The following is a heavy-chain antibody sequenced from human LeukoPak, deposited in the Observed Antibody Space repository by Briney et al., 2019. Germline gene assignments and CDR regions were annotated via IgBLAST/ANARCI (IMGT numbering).Heavy chain of an antibody. CDR3: ARDQDYDILTGYYDDY. D-gene: IGHD3-9*01. Sequence: SSETPSLTCTVSGGSISSSSYYWGWIRQPPGKGLEWIGSIYYSGSTYYNPSLKSRVTVSVDTSKNQFSLKLSSVTAADTAVYYCARDQDYDILTGYYDDYWGQGTLVTVSS. CDR2: IYYSGST. CDR1: GGSISSSSYY. V-gene: IGHV4-39*07. J-gene: IGHJ4*02.